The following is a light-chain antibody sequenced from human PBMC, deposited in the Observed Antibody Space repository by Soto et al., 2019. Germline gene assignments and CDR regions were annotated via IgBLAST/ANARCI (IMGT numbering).Light chain of an antibody. Sequence: QSVLTQPASVFGSPGQSITFSCTGTSSDVGGYNFVSWYQQHPGKAPKLMIYEVSSRPSGVSNRFSGSKSGNTASLTISGLQPEDEADYYCSSYTTSKTVVFGTGTKVTVL. J-gene: IGLJ1*01. CDR2: EVS. CDR1: SSDVGGYNF. V-gene: IGLV2-14*03. CDR3: SSYTTSKTVV.